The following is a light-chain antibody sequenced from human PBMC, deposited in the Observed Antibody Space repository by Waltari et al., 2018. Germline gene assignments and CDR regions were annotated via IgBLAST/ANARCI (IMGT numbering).Light chain of an antibody. CDR2: DVF. V-gene: IGKV1-13*02. CDR3: QQFNSYPLT. CDR1: VTVSSA. J-gene: IGKJ4*01. Sequence: AIQLTQSPSSLSASVGDRVTISCRASVTVSSALAWYQQKPGKAPKLLIYDVFNLQSGVPSRLSGSGSGIDFTLTISDLQPEDFATYYCQQFNSYPLTFGGGTKVEI.